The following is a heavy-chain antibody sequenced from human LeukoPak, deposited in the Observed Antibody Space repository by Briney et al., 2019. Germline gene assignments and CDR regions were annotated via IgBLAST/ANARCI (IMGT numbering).Heavy chain of an antibody. J-gene: IGHJ4*02. CDR2: IIPIFGTA. CDR3: ARGRGAVAGYFDY. Sequence: SVKVSCKASGCTFSSYAISWVRQAPGQGHEWMGGIIPIFGTANYAQKFQGRVTITADESTSTAYMELSSLRSEDTAVYYCARGRGAVAGYFDYGGQGTLVTVSS. V-gene: IGHV1-69*01. CDR1: GCTFSSYA. D-gene: IGHD6-19*01.